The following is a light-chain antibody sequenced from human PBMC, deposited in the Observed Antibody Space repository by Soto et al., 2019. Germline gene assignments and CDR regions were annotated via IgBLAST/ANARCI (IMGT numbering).Light chain of an antibody. CDR1: QDIAAY. CDR2: AAS. J-gene: IGKJ5*01. V-gene: IGKV1-39*01. Sequence: DIQVTQSPSSVSASVGDRVTITCRAGQDIAAYLAWYRHKPGRAPELLIHAASSLQSGVPSRFSGSGSGTDFTLTISSLQPEDFATYYCQQSYSTPETFGQGTRLEIK. CDR3: QQSYSTPET.